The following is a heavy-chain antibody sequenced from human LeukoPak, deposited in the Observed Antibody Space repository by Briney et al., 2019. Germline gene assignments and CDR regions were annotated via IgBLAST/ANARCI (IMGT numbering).Heavy chain of an antibody. D-gene: IGHD3-10*01. Sequence: GGSLRLSCAASGFTFSNYAIYWVRQAPGKGLEWVSVISTDGNYKYYADSVKGRFTISRDNAKNSLYLQMNSLRAEDTAVYYCARVGAGYYGSGSPYYYGMDVWGQGTTVTVSS. CDR3: ARVGAGYYGSGSPYYYGMDV. V-gene: IGHV3-30*04. CDR1: GFTFSNYA. CDR2: ISTDGNYK. J-gene: IGHJ6*02.